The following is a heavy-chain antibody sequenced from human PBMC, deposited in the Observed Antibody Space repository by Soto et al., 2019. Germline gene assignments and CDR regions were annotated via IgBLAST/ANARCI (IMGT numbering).Heavy chain of an antibody. D-gene: IGHD3-10*01. CDR3: ARGLRYYGSGMYYYYYGMDV. V-gene: IGHV4-34*01. CDR2: INHSGST. CDR1: GGSFSGYY. Sequence: NPSETLSLTCAVYGGSFSGYYWSWIRQPPGKGLEWIGEINHSGSTNYNPSLKSRVTISVDTSKNQFSLKLSSVTAADTAVYYCARGLRYYGSGMYYYYYGMDVWGQGTTVTVSS. J-gene: IGHJ6*02.